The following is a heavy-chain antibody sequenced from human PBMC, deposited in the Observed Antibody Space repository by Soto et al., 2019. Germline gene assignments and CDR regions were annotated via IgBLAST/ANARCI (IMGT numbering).Heavy chain of an antibody. Sequence: GASVKGSCKGSGYTFTSYAMDWVRQAPGQRLEWMGWINAGNGNTKYSQKFQGRVTITRDTSASTAYMELSSLRSEDTAVYYFASENWNPDYYYSGMDVWGQRTTVTVSS. CDR2: INAGNGNT. D-gene: IGHD1-1*01. CDR1: GYTFTSYA. CDR3: ASENWNPDYYYSGMDV. J-gene: IGHJ6*02. V-gene: IGHV1-3*01.